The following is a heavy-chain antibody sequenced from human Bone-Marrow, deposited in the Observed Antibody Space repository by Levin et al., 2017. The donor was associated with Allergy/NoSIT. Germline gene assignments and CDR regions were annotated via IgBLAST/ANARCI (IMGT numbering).Heavy chain of an antibody. V-gene: IGHV5-51*01. D-gene: IGHD6-19*01. CDR1: GYSFTSYW. Sequence: GESLKISCKGSGYSFTSYWIGWVRQMPGKGLEWMGIIYPGDSDTRYSPSFQGQVTISADKSISTAYLQWSSLKASDTAMYYCARSCLYSRGWYGIDYWGQGTLVTVSS. J-gene: IGHJ4*02. CDR3: ARSCLYSRGWYGIDY. CDR2: IYPGDSDT.